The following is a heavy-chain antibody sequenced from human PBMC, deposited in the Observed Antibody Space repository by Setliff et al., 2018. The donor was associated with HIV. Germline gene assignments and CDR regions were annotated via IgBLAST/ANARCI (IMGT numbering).Heavy chain of an antibody. V-gene: IGHV4-34*01. D-gene: IGHD2-15*01. J-gene: IGHJ6*03. CDR1: GGSFSGYY. Sequence: ETLSLTCAVYGGSFSGYYWSWIRQPPGKGLEWIGEINHSGSTNYNPSLKSRVTISVDTSKNQFSLKLSSVTAADTAVYYCARGVVVAAPHYYYYYYMDVWGKGTTVTVSS. CDR3: ARGVVVAAPHYYYYYYMDV. CDR2: INHSGST.